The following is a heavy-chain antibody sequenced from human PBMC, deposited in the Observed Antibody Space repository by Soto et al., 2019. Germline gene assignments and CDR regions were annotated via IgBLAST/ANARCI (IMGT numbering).Heavy chain of an antibody. CDR3: ARDRLSSRYCSGGSCYSAGADY. V-gene: IGHV3-33*01. CDR1: GFTFSSYG. J-gene: IGHJ4*02. CDR2: IWYDGSNK. D-gene: IGHD2-15*01. Sequence: QVQLVESGGGVVQPGRSLRLSCAASGFTFSSYGMHWVRQAPGKGLEWVAVIWYDGSNKYYADSVKGRFTISRDNSKNTRYLQMNSLRAEDTAVYYCARDRLSSRYCSGGSCYSAGADYWGQGTLVTVSS.